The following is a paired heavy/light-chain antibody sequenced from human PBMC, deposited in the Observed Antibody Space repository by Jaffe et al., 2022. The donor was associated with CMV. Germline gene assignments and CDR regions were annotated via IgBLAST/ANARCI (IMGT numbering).Heavy chain of an antibody. J-gene: IGHJ5*02. Sequence: QLQLQESGPGLVKPSETLSLTCNVSGGSISSSSDYWGWIRQPPGKGLEWIGSIYYSGTTYYNPSLKSRVTISVGTSKKQFSLKLNSVTAADTAVYYCARHSNYYGSGTGPWGQGTLVTVSS. D-gene: IGHD3-10*01. V-gene: IGHV4-39*01. CDR1: GGSISSSSDY. CDR3: ARHSNYYGSGTGP. CDR2: IYYSGTT.
Light chain of an antibody. CDR3: QKYNTAPWT. CDR2: AAS. J-gene: IGKJ1*01. V-gene: IGKV1-27*01. Sequence: DIQMTQFPSSLSASVGDRVRITCRASQGIANWVAWYQQKPGKSPKPLIYAASTLHSGVPSRFSGSGAGTDFTLTINNLQPEDVATYYCQKYNTAPWTFGQGTKVEVK. CDR1: QGIANW.